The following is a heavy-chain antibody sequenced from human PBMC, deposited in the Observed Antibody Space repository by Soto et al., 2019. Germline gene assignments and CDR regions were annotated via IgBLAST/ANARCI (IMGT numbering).Heavy chain of an antibody. CDR3: ARDRGYYYGMDV. D-gene: IGHD3-10*01. Sequence: QVQLVESGGGVVQPGRSLRLSCAASGFTFSSYGMHWVRQAPGKGLEWVAVLWYDGSNKYYADSVKGRFTISRDNSKNTLYLQMNSLRAEDTAVYYWARDRGYYYGMDVWGQGTTVTVSS. CDR2: LWYDGSNK. CDR1: GFTFSSYG. V-gene: IGHV3-33*01. J-gene: IGHJ6*02.